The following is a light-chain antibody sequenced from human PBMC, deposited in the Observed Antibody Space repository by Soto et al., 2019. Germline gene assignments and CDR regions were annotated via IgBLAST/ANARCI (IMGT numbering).Light chain of an antibody. J-gene: IGKJ1*01. CDR1: QGISSY. CDR3: QQYNSYS. V-gene: IGKV1-9*01. CDR2: AAS. Sequence: DIQLTQSPSTLSASVADRVTITCRASQGISSYLAWYQQKPGKAPKLLIYAASTLQSGVPSRFSGSGSGTEFTLTISSLQPDDFATYYCQQYNSYSFGQGTKVDIK.